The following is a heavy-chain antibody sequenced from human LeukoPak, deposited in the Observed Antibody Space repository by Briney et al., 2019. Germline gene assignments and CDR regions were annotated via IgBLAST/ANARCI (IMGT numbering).Heavy chain of an antibody. V-gene: IGHV4-59*11. CDR3: ARSPTYGGYPANFDY. Sequence: PSETLSLTCTVFGDSINSHYWSWVRQAPGKGLEWIGYIYYSGSTNYNPSLKSRVTISVDTSKNQFSLKLSSVTAADTAVYYCARSPTYGGYPANFDYWGQGTLVTVSS. CDR1: GDSINSHY. CDR2: IYYSGST. J-gene: IGHJ4*02. D-gene: IGHD5-12*01.